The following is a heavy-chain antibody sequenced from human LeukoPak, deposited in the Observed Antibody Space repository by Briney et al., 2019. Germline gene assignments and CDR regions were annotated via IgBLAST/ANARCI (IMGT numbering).Heavy chain of an antibody. D-gene: IGHD2-2*01. J-gene: IGHJ4*02. CDR2: INPNSGGT. Sequence: ASVKVSCKASGYTFIGYYMHWVRQAPGQGLEWMGWINPNSGGTNYAQKFQGRVTMTRDTSISTAYMELSRLRSDDTAVYYCARSYCSSTSCYAWRGSFDYWGQGTLVTVSS. CDR1: GYTFIGYY. V-gene: IGHV1-2*02. CDR3: ARSYCSSTSCYAWRGSFDY.